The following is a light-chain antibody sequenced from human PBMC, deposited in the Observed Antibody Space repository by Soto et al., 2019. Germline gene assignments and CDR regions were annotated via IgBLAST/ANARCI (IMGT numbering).Light chain of an antibody. CDR2: DAS. CDR3: QQRSNWPPFT. CDR1: QSISTY. J-gene: IGKJ3*01. V-gene: IGKV3-11*01. Sequence: EIVLTQSPATLSLSPGERANLSCRASQSISTYLAWYQQRPGQAPRLLIYDASSRAPGIPARFSGSGSGTDFTLTISSLEPEDFAVYYCQQRSNWPPFTFGPGTKVDVK.